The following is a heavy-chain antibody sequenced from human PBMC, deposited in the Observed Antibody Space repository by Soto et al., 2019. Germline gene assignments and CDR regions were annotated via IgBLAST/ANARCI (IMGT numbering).Heavy chain of an antibody. CDR2: ISYDGSNK. Sequence: QVQLVESGGGVVQPGRSLRLSCAASGFTFSSYAMHWVRQAPGKGLEWVAVISYDGSNKYYADSVKGRFTISRDNSKNTLYLEMNSLRAEDTAVYYCARPLWRDDNNWGYFDLWGLGTLVTVSS. D-gene: IGHD1-1*01. CDR3: ARPLWRDDNNWGYFDL. V-gene: IGHV3-30-3*01. J-gene: IGHJ2*01. CDR1: GFTFSSYA.